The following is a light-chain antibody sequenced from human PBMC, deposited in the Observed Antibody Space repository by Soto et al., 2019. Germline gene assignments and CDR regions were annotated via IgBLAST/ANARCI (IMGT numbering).Light chain of an antibody. J-gene: IGKJ1*01. Sequence: DVQMTQSPSTLSASVGDRVTITSRASQSISKHLAWYQLRTGQAPRLMIYYASTLDRGVPSRFSGSGSGTEFTLTIISLQPDDFATYYCQQYASFSPAFGQGTKVGI. V-gene: IGKV1-5*01. CDR3: QQYASFSPA. CDR1: QSISKH. CDR2: YAS.